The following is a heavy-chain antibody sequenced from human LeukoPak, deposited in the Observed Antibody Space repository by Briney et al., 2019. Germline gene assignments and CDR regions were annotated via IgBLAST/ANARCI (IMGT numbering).Heavy chain of an antibody. CDR3: ARGVAARYY. CDR1: RFTFSSYG. V-gene: IGHV3-33*05. Sequence: GGSLRLSCAASRFTFSSYGMHWVRQAPGKGLEWVAFIPYDGSSGDYADSVKGRFTISRDNAKNSLYLQMNSLRAEDTAVYYCARGVAARYYWGQGTLVTVSS. J-gene: IGHJ4*02. CDR2: IPYDGSSG. D-gene: IGHD6-6*01.